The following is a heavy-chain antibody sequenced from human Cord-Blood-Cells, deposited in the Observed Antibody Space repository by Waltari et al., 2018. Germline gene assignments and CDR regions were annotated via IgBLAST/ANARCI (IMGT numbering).Heavy chain of an antibody. D-gene: IGHD2-2*01. V-gene: IGHV4-38-2*02. CDR3: ASGVVVPANYWFDP. J-gene: IGHJ5*02. CDR1: GYSISSGYY. CDR2: TYHSGST. Sequence: QVQLQESGPGLVKPSETLSLTCTVSGYSISSGYYWGWIRQPPGKGLEWIGSTYHSGSTYYNPSLKSRVTISVDTSKNQFSLKLSSVTAADTAVYYCASGVVVPANYWFDPWGQGTLVTVSS.